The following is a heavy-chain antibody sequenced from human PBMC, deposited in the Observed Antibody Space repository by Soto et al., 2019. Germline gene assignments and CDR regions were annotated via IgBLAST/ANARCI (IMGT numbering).Heavy chain of an antibody. Sequence: ASVKVSCKAYGYAFLSYGISWVRQAPGQGLEWMGWINAGNGNTKYSQKFQGRVTITRDTSASTAYMELSSLRSEDTAVYYCARSIVVVTSFDYWGQGTLVTVSS. CDR2: INAGNGNT. D-gene: IGHD3-22*01. CDR3: ARSIVVVTSFDY. V-gene: IGHV1-3*01. J-gene: IGHJ4*02. CDR1: GYAFLSYG.